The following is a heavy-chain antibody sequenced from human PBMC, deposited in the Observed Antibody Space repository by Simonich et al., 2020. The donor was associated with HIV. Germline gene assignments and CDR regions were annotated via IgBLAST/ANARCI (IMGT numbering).Heavy chain of an antibody. Sequence: EVQLVESGGGLVQPGGSLRLSCEASGFTFGRYWMNWGRQAPGKGLEWVTNITQDGSGKYYVDSVNGRFTISRDNAKNLLYLQMNNLRAEDTAVYYCARGWDGSSSSLDDYWGQGTLVTVSS. V-gene: IGHV3-7*01. J-gene: IGHJ4*02. CDR2: ITQDGSGK. CDR3: ARGWDGSSSSLDDY. D-gene: IGHD6-6*01. CDR1: GFTFGRYW.